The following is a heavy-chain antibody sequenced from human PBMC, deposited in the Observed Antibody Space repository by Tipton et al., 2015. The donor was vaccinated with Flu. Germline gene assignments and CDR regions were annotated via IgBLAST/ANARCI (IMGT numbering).Heavy chain of an antibody. D-gene: IGHD5-18*01. CDR3: ARAGYSYGALHFDY. Sequence: TLSLTCTVSGGSISSGIYYWSWIRQPAGKGLEWIGRIYTSGSTNYNPSLKSRVTISVDTSKNQFSLKLSSVTAADTAVYYCARAGYSYGALHFDYWGQGSLVTVA. J-gene: IGHJ4*02. V-gene: IGHV4-61*02. CDR1: GGSISSGIYY. CDR2: IYTSGST.